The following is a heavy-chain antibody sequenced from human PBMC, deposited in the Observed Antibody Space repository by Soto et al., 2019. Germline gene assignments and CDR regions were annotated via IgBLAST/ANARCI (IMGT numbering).Heavy chain of an antibody. CDR2: ISYDGSDK. CDR1: GFTFSSYG. CDR3: AKATQKIFGPLDY. J-gene: IGHJ4*02. D-gene: IGHD3-3*01. Sequence: GGSLRLSCAASGFTFSSYGMHWVRQAPGKGLEWVAVISYDGSDKYYADSVKGRFTISRDNSENTLYLQMNSLRAEDTAVYYCAKATQKIFGPLDYWGQGTLVTVSS. V-gene: IGHV3-30*18.